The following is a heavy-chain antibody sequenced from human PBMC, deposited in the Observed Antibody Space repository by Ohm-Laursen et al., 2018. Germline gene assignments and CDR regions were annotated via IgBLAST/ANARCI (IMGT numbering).Heavy chain of an antibody. CDR2: ISSTSSYM. CDR1: GFTFSSYA. D-gene: IGHD3-22*01. J-gene: IGHJ4*02. CDR3: ARARDYYDSRGYDY. Sequence: GSLRLSCAASGFTFSSYAMSWVRQAPGKGLEWVSSISSTSSYMYYADSVKSRFTISRDNAKNSLYLQMNSLRAEDTAVYYCARARDYYDSRGYDYWGQGTLVTVSS. V-gene: IGHV3-21*01.